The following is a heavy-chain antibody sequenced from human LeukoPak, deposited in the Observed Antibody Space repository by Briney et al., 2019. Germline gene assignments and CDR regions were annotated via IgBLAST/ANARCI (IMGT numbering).Heavy chain of an antibody. V-gene: IGHV4-59*01. CDR3: ARGGGIDDYGGIGPYYFDY. CDR1: GGSITSYY. J-gene: IGHJ4*02. D-gene: IGHD4-23*01. Sequence: PSQTLSLTCTVSGGSITSYYWRWIRPPPRKVREWRGYIYYSGSHNSNPSLKTRVTISVDTSKNQFTLKLRSVTAADTAVYYCARGGGIDDYGGIGPYYFDYWGQGTVVSVSS. CDR2: IYYSGSH.